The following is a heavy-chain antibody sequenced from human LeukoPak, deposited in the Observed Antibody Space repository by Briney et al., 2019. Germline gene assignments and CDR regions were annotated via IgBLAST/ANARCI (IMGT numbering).Heavy chain of an antibody. D-gene: IGHD3-22*01. V-gene: IGHV4-31*03. CDR2: IYYSGST. Sequence: SETLSLTCTVSGGSISSSSYYWGWIRQPPGKGLEWIGYIYYSGSTYYNPSLESRVTISVDTSKNQFSLKLSSVTAADTAVYYCARAVSGHYYDSTGADYWGQGTLVTVSS. J-gene: IGHJ4*02. CDR3: ARAVSGHYYDSTGADY. CDR1: GGSISSSSYY.